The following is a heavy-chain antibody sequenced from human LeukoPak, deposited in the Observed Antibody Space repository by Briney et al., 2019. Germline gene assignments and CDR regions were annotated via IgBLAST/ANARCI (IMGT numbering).Heavy chain of an antibody. Sequence: GGSLRLSCAASGFTFSSHSMNWVRQAPGKGLEWVSSISSSSSYIYYADSVKGRFTISRDNAKNSLYLQMNSLRAEDTAVYYCARDRKGFGELDIYYYYGMDVWGQGTTVTVSS. CDR1: GFTFSSHS. D-gene: IGHD3-10*01. V-gene: IGHV3-21*01. J-gene: IGHJ6*02. CDR3: ARDRKGFGELDIYYYYGMDV. CDR2: ISSSSSYI.